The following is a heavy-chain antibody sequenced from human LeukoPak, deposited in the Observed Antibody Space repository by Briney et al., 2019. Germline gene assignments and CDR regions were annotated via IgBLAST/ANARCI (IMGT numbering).Heavy chain of an antibody. CDR1: GYTFTSYY. CDR2: INPSGGST. CDR3: AITAGRSDYYYYYMDV. Sequence: VASVKVSCKASGYTFTSYYMHWVRQAPGQGLEWMGIINPSGGSTSYAQKFQGRVTMTRDMPTSTVYMELSSLRSEDTAVYYCAITAGRSDYYYYYMDVWGKGTTVTVSS. J-gene: IGHJ6*03. D-gene: IGHD3-3*01. V-gene: IGHV1-46*01.